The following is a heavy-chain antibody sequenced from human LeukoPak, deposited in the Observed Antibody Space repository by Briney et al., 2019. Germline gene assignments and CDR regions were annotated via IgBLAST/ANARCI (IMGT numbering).Heavy chain of an antibody. J-gene: IGHJ4*02. Sequence: ASVTVSCTASGYTFTGYYMHWVRQAPAQGRGWMGWINPNNGGTNYAQKVQGRVTMTRGTSISTAYMEMSRLTSDDTAVYHCARGRGSTNSNFDYWGQGTLVTVSS. V-gene: IGHV1-2*02. CDR3: ARGRGSTNSNFDY. CDR1: GYTFTGYY. CDR2: INPNNGGT. D-gene: IGHD2-2*01.